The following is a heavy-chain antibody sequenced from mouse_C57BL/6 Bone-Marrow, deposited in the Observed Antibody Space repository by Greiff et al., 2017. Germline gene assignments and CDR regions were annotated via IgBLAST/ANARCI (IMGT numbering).Heavy chain of an antibody. CDR2: IDPNSCGT. CDR3: ARGAYGSSYPYYFDY. V-gene: IGHV1-72*01. D-gene: IGHD1-1*01. J-gene: IGHJ2*01. CDR1: GYTFSSYW. Sequence: QVQLQQPGAELVKPGASVKLSCKASGYTFSSYWMHWVKQRPGRGLEWIGRIDPNSCGTKYNEKFKSKATLTVDKPSSTAYMQLSSLTSEDSAVYYCARGAYGSSYPYYFDYWGQGTTLTVSS.